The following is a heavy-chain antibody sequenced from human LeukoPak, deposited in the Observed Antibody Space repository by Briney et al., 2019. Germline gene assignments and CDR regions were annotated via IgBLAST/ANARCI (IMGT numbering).Heavy chain of an antibody. D-gene: IGHD2-2*01. CDR1: GFSFTSYW. V-gene: IGHV5-10-1*01. J-gene: IGHJ5*02. Sequence: GESLKISCKGSGFSFTSYWISWVRQMPGKGLERMGRIDPSDSYTNYSPSSQGHVTISADKSISTAYLQWSSLKASDTAMYYCARRYCSSTSCLLKDWFDPWGQGTLVTVSS. CDR2: IDPSDSYT. CDR3: ARRYCSSTSCLLKDWFDP.